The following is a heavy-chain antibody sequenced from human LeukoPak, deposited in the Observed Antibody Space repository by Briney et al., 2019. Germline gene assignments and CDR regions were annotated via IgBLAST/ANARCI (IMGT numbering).Heavy chain of an antibody. J-gene: IGHJ4*01. CDR1: GGSISSYY. Sequence: PSETLSLTCTVSGGSISSYYWSWIRQPPGKGLEWIGYIYYSGSTNYNPSLKSRVTISVDTSKNQFSLKLSSVTAADTAVYYCARRAAQQSFDYWGQGTLVTVSS. CDR3: ARRAAQQSFDY. V-gene: IGHV4-59*12. D-gene: IGHD6-13*01. CDR2: IYYSGST.